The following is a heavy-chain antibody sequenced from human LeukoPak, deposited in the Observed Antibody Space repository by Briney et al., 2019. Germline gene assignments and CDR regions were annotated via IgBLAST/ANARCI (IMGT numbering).Heavy chain of an antibody. CDR1: GYTLTELS. D-gene: IGHD2-2*01. J-gene: IGHJ4*02. CDR3: ATSYCSSTSCPFDY. Sequence: ASVKVSCKVSGYTLTELSMHWVRQAPGKGLEWMGGFDPEDGETIYAQKFQGRVTMTEDTSTDTAYVELSSLRSEDTAVYYCATSYCSSTSCPFDYWGQGTLVTVSS. V-gene: IGHV1-24*01. CDR2: FDPEDGET.